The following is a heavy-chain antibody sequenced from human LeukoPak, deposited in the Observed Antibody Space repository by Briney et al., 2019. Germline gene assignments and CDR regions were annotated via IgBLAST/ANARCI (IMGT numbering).Heavy chain of an antibody. CDR3: ASGTSSGSGRYSYYYNGMDV. CDR1: GGSISSSSYY. D-gene: IGHD3-10*01. J-gene: IGHJ6*02. CDR2: IYYSGST. Sequence: SETLSLTCTVSGGSISSSSYYWGWIRQPPGKGLEWIGSIYYSGSTYYNPSLKSRVTISVDTSKNQFSLKLSSVTAADTAVYYCASGTSSGSGRYSYYYNGMDVWGQGTTVTVSS. V-gene: IGHV4-39*07.